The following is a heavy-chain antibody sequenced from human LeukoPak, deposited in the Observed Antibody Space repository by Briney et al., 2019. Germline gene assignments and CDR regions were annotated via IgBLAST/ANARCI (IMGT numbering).Heavy chain of an antibody. CDR3: ARAPREWGYNH. J-gene: IGHJ5*02. CDR1: GYTFTSYD. V-gene: IGHV1-8*01. CDR2: MNPINGNT. Sequence: EASVKVSCKASGYTFTSYDINWVRQATGQGLEWMGWMNPINGNTCYAQKFQGRATMTRDTSIRTAYMELSSLRSDDTAVYYCARAPREWGYNHWGQGTLVTVSS. D-gene: IGHD5-18*01.